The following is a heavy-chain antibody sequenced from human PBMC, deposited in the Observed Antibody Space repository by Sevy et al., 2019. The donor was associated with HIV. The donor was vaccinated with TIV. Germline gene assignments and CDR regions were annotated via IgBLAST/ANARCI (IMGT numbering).Heavy chain of an antibody. J-gene: IGHJ6*02. CDR3: TRHRSMIVVAYTSDYYYGMDV. D-gene: IGHD3-22*01. V-gene: IGHV3-73*01. CDR2: IRSKANSYAT. CDR1: GFTFSGSA. Sequence: GGSLRLSCAASGFTFSGSAMHWVRQASGKGLEWVGRIRSKANSYATADAASVKGRLTISRDDSKNTAYLQMNSLKTEDTAVYYCTRHRSMIVVAYTSDYYYGMDVWGQGTTVTVSS.